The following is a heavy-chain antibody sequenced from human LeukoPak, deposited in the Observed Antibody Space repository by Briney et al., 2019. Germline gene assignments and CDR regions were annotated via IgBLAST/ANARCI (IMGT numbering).Heavy chain of an antibody. CDR2: ISGSGGST. D-gene: IGHD3-10*01. V-gene: IGHV3-23*01. CDR3: AKILLWFGELYDY. CDR1: GFTFRSYA. J-gene: IGHJ4*02. Sequence: GGSLRLSCAASGFTFRSYALSWVRQAPGKGLGWVSAISGSGGSTYYADSVKGRFTISRDNSKNTLYLQMNSLRAEDTAVYYCAKILLWFGELYDYWGQGTLVTVSS.